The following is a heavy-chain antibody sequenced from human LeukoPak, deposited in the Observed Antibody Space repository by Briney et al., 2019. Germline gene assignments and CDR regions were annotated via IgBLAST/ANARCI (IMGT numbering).Heavy chain of an antibody. V-gene: IGHV3-30*03. CDR1: GFTFSRYS. D-gene: IGHD3-22*01. Sequence: GGSLRLSCAASGFTFSRYSMNWVRQAPGKGLEWVAVISYDGSNKYYADSVKGRFTISRDNSKNTLYLQMNSLRAEDTAVYYCAREDSSGYYYAFDYWGQGTLVTVSS. CDR2: ISYDGSNK. J-gene: IGHJ4*02. CDR3: AREDSSGYYYAFDY.